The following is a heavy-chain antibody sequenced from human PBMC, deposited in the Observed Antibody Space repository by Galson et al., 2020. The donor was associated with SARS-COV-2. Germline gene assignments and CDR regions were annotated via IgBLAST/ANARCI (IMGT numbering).Heavy chain of an antibody. J-gene: IGHJ6*02. V-gene: IGHV4-31*03. CDR1: GGSISSGGYY. D-gene: IGHD2-15*01. CDR2: IYYSGST. Sequence: SETLSLTCTVSGGSISSGGYYWSWIRQHPGKGLEWIGYIYYSGSTYYNPSLKSRVTISVDTSKNQFSLKLSSVTAADTAVYYCARVRFRGYCSGGSCYSDYYYGMDVWGQGTTVTVSS. CDR3: ARVRFRGYCSGGSCYSDYYYGMDV.